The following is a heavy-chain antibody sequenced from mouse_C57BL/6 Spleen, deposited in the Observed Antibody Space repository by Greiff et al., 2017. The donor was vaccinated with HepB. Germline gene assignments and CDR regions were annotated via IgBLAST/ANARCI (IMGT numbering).Heavy chain of an antibody. CDR3: AIGGNYEIDYAMDY. V-gene: IGHV1-74*01. D-gene: IGHD2-1*01. CDR1: GYTFTSYW. J-gene: IGHJ4*01. Sequence: QVQLKQPGAELVKPGASVKVSCKASGYTFTSYWMHWVKQRPGQGLEWIGRIHPSDSDTNYNQKFKGKATLTVDKSSSTAYMQLSSLTSEDSAVYYCAIGGNYEIDYAMDYWGQGTSVTVSS. CDR2: IHPSDSDT.